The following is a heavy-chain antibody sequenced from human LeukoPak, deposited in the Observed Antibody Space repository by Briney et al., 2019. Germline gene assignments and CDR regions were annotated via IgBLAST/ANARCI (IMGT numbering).Heavy chain of an antibody. J-gene: IGHJ6*04. V-gene: IGHV3-7*01. D-gene: IGHD3-10*02. CDR2: INRDGSEK. CDR1: GFTFSSYW. CDR3: AELGITMIGGV. Sequence: PGGSLRLSCAASGFTFSSYWMTWVRQAPGKGLEWVANINRDGSEKNYVDSVKGRFTVSRDNAKNSLYLQMNSLRAEDTAVYYCAELGITMIGGVWGKGATVTISS.